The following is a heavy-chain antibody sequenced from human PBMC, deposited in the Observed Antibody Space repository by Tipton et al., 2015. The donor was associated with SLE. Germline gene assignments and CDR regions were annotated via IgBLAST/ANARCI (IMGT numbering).Heavy chain of an antibody. V-gene: IGHV1-69*15. CDR1: GGTFSSYA. Sequence: QSGAEVKKPGSSVKVSCKASGGTFSSYAISWVRQAPGQGLEWMGRIIPIFGTANYAQKFQGRVTITADESTSTAYMELSSLRSEDTAVYYCARDPTWERGMVLAFDIWGQGTMVTVSS. J-gene: IGHJ3*02. CDR3: ARDPTWERGMVLAFDI. D-gene: IGHD4/OR15-4a*01. CDR2: IIPIFGTA.